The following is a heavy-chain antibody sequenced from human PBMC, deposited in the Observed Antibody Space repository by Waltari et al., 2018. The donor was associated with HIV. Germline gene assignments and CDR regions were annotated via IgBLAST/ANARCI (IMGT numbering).Heavy chain of an antibody. D-gene: IGHD3-9*01. CDR1: GISVRNHW. V-gene: IGHV3-74*01. CDR3: ARASHYIEFSTFDGDYYFDL. CDR2: INSDGSTR. J-gene: IGHJ4*02. Sequence: VQLVESGGGSIKTGGSLSLPCPGSGISVRNHWMDWVRQGPGKGLVWVARINSDGSTRNYADAVKGRFVISRDNSRNTVYLQLNSVKVEDTAVYFCARASHYIEFSTFDGDYYFDLWGRGTRVAVSS.